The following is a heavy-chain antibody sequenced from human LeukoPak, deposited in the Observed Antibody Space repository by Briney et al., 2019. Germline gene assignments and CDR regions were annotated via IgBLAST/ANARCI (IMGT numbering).Heavy chain of an antibody. CDR2: IYYSGST. Sequence: SETLSLTCTVSGGSISSGGYYWSWIRPHPGKGLEWIGYIYYSGSTYYNPSLKSRVTISVDTSKNQFSLKLSSVTAADTAVYYCARGHYYDSSGYHSAFNYWGQGTLVTVSS. CDR1: GGSISSGGYY. D-gene: IGHD3-22*01. V-gene: IGHV4-31*03. J-gene: IGHJ4*02. CDR3: ARGHYYDSSGYHSAFNY.